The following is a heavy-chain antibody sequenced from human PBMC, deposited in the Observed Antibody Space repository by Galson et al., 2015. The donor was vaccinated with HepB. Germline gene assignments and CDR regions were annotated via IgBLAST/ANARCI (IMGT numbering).Heavy chain of an antibody. Sequence: CAISWDSVSSNSAAWNWISQSPSRGLEWLGWTYYRSKWYNNYAVAVKIRITINPDTTKNQFSLQLNPVTPEDTAVDYCTRGKLEMTYWGQGTLVTVSS. CDR2: TYYRSKWYN. V-gene: IGHV6-1*01. CDR3: TRGKLEMTY. D-gene: IGHD1-1*01. CDR1: WDSVSSNSAA. J-gene: IGHJ4*02.